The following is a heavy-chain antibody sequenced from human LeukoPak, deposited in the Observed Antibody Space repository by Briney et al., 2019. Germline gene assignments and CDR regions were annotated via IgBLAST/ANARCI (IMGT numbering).Heavy chain of an antibody. D-gene: IGHD3-10*01. J-gene: IGHJ4*02. CDR2: ISGSGGST. CDR3: AKVGVLLWFGESYYFDY. CDR1: GFTFSSYA. Sequence: GGSLRLSCAASGFTFSSYAMSWVRQAPGKGPEWVSAISGSGGSTYYADSVKGRFTISRDNSKNTLYLQMNSLRAEDTAVYYCAKVGVLLWFGESYYFDYWGQGTLVTVSS. V-gene: IGHV3-23*01.